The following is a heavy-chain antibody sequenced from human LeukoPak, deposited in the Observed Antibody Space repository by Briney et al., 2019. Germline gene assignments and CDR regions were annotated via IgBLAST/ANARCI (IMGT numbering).Heavy chain of an antibody. Sequence: SETLSLTCTVSGGSISSYYWSWIRQPPGKGLEWIGYIYYSGSTNYNPSLKSRVTISVDTSKNQFSLKLSSVTAADTAVYYCARAHSSSWQPAHFDIWGQRTMVTVSS. D-gene: IGHD6-13*01. J-gene: IGHJ3*02. CDR2: IYYSGST. V-gene: IGHV4-59*01. CDR1: GGSISSYY. CDR3: ARAHSSSWQPAHFDI.